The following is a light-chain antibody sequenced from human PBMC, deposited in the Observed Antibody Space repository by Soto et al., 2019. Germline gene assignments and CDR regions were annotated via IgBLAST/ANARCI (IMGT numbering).Light chain of an antibody. Sequence: QSALTQPASVSGSPGQSITISCTGTSSDIRDYNYVSWYQQHPGKAPKVVIYDVSDRPSGASNRFSGSKSGNTASLTISGLQAEDEADYYCSSYTSSSTVLFGGGTQLTVL. CDR1: SSDIRDYNY. J-gene: IGLJ2*01. V-gene: IGLV2-14*01. CDR3: SSYTSSSTVL. CDR2: DVS.